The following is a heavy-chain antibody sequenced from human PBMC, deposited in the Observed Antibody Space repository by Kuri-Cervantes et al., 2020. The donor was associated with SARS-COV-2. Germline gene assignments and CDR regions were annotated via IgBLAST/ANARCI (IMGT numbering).Heavy chain of an antibody. CDR3: ARRPGTYYYDSSGYPHWYFDL. D-gene: IGHD3-22*01. CDR2: IYYRGNT. V-gene: IGHV4-39*07. CDR1: GGSISSSSYY. Sequence: GSLRLSCTVSGGSISSSSYYWGWIRQPPGKGLEWIGSIYYRGNTYYKPSLKSRVTISVDTSKNQFSLKLSSVTAADTAVYYCARRPGTYYYDSSGYPHWYFDLWGRGTLVTVSS. J-gene: IGHJ2*01.